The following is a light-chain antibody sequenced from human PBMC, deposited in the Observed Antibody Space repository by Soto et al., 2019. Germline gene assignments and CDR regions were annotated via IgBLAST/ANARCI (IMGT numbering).Light chain of an antibody. CDR1: RSSIGSNT. CDR3: GAWDESLNGYV. J-gene: IGLJ1*01. Sequence: QSVLTQPPSASGTPGQRVTIPCSGSRSSIGSNTVNWYQQLPGTAPKVLIHTDNQRPSGVTDRFYGSKSGTSDSLAINGLQSGDEADYYCGAWDESLNGYVFGTGTKVTAL. V-gene: IGLV1-44*01. CDR2: TDN.